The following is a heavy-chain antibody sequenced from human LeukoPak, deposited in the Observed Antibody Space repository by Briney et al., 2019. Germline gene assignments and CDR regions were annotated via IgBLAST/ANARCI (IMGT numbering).Heavy chain of an antibody. V-gene: IGHV3-48*02. Sequence: GGSLRLSCAASGFTFSSYSMNWVRQAPGKGLEWVSYISSSSTIYYADSVKGRFTISRDNAKNSLYLQMNSLRDEDTAVYYCARVRLGIGNWFDPWSQGTLVTVSS. D-gene: IGHD7-27*01. CDR2: ISSSSTI. CDR3: ARVRLGIGNWFDP. CDR1: GFTFSSYS. J-gene: IGHJ5*02.